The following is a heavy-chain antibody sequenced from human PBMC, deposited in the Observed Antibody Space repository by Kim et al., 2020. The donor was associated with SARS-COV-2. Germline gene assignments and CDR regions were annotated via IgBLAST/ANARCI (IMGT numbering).Heavy chain of an antibody. D-gene: IGHD3-10*01. J-gene: IGHJ6*02. CDR3: AKDLYGSVTSAYGMDV. V-gene: IGHV3-23*01. CDR2: ISASGGTT. Sequence: GGSLRLSCAASGFTFTSYAMSWVRQTPGRGLEWVSTISASGGTTYYPDSVKGRFTISRDNSKNTLYLQMNSLRAEDTAIYYCAKDLYGSVTSAYGMDVWGQGTTVTFSS. CDR1: GFTFTSYA.